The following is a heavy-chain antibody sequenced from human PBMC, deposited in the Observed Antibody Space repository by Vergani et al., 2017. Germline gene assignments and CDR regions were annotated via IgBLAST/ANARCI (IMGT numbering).Heavy chain of an antibody. CDR3: ARGRGSLAGY. D-gene: IGHD1-26*01. Sequence: EVQLVESGGGLVQPGGSLRLSCAASGFTFSSYSMNWVRQAPGKGLGWVSYNSTSSSTIYYADSVKGRFTISRDNAKNSLYLQMNSLRDEDTAVYYCARGRGSLAGYWGQGTLVTVSS. V-gene: IGHV3-48*02. J-gene: IGHJ4*02. CDR2: NSTSSSTI. CDR1: GFTFSSYS.